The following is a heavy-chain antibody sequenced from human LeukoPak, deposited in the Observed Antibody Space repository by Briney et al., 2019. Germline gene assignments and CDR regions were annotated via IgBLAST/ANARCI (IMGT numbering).Heavy chain of an antibody. CDR3: AKDRVGAILYFDY. V-gene: IGHV3-23*01. Sequence: ETLSLTCAVYGGSFSGYYWNWIRQAPGKGLEWVSALSGSGGRTYYAGSLKGRFTISRDNSKNTLYLEMSSLRAEDTAIYYCAKDRVGAILYFDYWGQGSLVTVSS. CDR2: LSGSGGRT. J-gene: IGHJ4*02. CDR1: GGSFSGYY. D-gene: IGHD1-26*01.